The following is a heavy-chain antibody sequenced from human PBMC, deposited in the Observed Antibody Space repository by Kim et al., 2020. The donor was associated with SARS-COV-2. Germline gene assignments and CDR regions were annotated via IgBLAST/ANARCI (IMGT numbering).Heavy chain of an antibody. CDR3: ARAKSYYNYGMDV. J-gene: IGHJ6*02. CDR1: GDSFSSGNW. Sequence: SETLSLTCDVSGAVSGDSFSSGNWLTWVRQSPGKGLEWIGEVYHSGSDNYNPSLKSRVTISVDKSRNQFSLRLISVTAADTAVYYCARAKSYYNYGMDVWAQGTSVPVAS. D-gene: IGHD5-12*01. V-gene: IGHV4-4*02. CDR2: VYHSGSD.